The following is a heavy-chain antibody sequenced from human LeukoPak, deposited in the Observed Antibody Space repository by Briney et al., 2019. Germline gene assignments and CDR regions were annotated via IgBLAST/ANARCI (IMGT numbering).Heavy chain of an antibody. J-gene: IGHJ4*02. CDR1: GGSISSYY. V-gene: IGHV4-4*09. D-gene: IGHD4-17*01. CDR3: ASGRATVTD. CDR2: IYRSGST. Sequence: PSETLSLTCTVSGGSISSYYWSWIRQPPGKGLEWIGYIYRSGSTYYNPSLKSRVTISVDRSKNQFSLKLSSVTAADTAVYYCASGRATVTDWGQGTLVTVSS.